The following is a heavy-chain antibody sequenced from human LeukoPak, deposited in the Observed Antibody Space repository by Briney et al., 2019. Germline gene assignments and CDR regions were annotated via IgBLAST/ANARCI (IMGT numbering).Heavy chain of an antibody. Sequence: GGSLRLSCAASGFTFSSYWMHWVRQAPGKGLVWVSRINSDGSNTSYADSVKGRFTISRDNAKNTLYLQMNSLRAEDTAVYYCARDRDYGVVVAYYFDYWGQGTLVTVSS. CDR2: INSDGSNT. V-gene: IGHV3-74*01. J-gene: IGHJ4*02. CDR3: ARDRDYGVVVAYYFDY. CDR1: GFTFSSYW. D-gene: IGHD2-15*01.